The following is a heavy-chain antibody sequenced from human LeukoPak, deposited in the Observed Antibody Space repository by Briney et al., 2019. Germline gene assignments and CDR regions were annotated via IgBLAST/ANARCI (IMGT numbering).Heavy chain of an antibody. CDR3: ARASTMETFDAFDI. CDR1: GFTFSSYS. Sequence: PGGSLRLSCAASGFTFSSYSMNWVHQAPGKGLEWVSSISSSSSYIYYADSVKGRFTISRDNAKNSLYLQMNSLRAEDTAVYYCARASTMETFDAFDIWGQGTLVTVSS. J-gene: IGHJ3*02. V-gene: IGHV3-21*01. D-gene: IGHD3-10*01. CDR2: ISSSSSYI.